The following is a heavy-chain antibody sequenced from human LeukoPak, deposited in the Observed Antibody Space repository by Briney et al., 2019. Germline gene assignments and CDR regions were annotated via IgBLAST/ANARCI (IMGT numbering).Heavy chain of an antibody. CDR3: AREIQRGYSYGKFDY. V-gene: IGHV3-21*01. CDR2: ISSSSSYI. CDR1: GFTFSSYS. D-gene: IGHD5-18*01. Sequence: GGSLRLSCAASGFTFSSYSMNWVSQAPGKGLEWVSSISSSSSYIYYADSVKGRFTISRDNAKNSLYLQMNSLRAEDTAVYYCAREIQRGYSYGKFDYWGQGTLVTVTS. J-gene: IGHJ4*02.